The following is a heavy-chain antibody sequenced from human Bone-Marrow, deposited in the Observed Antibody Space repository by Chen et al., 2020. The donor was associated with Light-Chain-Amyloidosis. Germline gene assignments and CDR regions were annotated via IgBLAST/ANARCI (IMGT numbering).Heavy chain of an antibody. V-gene: IGHV3-21*05. Sequence: EVQLVESGGGLVKPGGSMRLSCAASGFTFSSYSMNWVRQAPGKGLEWISYIGSNPYIIFYAGSVKGRFTMYRDNAKNSLYLQMHSLRAEDTAVYYCARDSGEGAADDSWGQGTLVTDSS. J-gene: IGHJ4*02. CDR1: GFTFSSYS. CDR2: IGSNPYII. D-gene: IGHD6-25*01. CDR3: ARDSGEGAADDS.